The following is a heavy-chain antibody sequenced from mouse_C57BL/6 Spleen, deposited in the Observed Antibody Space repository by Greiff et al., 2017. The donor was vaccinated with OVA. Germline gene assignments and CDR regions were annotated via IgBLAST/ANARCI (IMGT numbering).Heavy chain of an antibody. J-gene: IGHJ1*03. CDR3: ARVSYDGYYDWYFDV. CDR2: INYDGSST. CDR1: GFTFSDYY. D-gene: IGHD2-3*01. V-gene: IGHV5-16*01. Sequence: EVQVVESEGGLVQPGSSMKLSCTASGFTFSDYYMAWVRQVPEKGLEWVANINYDGSSTYYLDSLKSRFIISRDNAKNILYLQMSSLKSEDTATYYCARVSYDGYYDWYFDVWGTGTTVTVSS.